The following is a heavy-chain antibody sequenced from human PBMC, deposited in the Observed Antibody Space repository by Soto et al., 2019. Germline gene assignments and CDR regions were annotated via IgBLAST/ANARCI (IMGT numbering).Heavy chain of an antibody. CDR1: GYIFTGYY. CDR2: INPNSGGT. D-gene: IGHD3-22*01. V-gene: IGHV1-2*02. J-gene: IGHJ4*02. CDR3: ATDQENYYDSSGYYYGY. Sequence: ASVKVSCKASGYIFTGYYMHWVRQAPGQGLEWMGYINPNSGGTNYAQKFQGRVTMTRDTSISTAYMELSGLRSDDTAVYYCATDQENYYDSSGYYYGYWGQGTLVTVSS.